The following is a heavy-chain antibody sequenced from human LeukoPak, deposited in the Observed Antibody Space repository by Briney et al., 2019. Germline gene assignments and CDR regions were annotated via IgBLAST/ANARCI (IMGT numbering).Heavy chain of an antibody. Sequence: GGSLRLSCAASGFSFSSYYMNWVRQAPGKGLEWVSYISSSSSAIYYADSVKGRFTISRDNAKNSLYLQMNSLRAEDTAVYYCARFGVTTSDYWGQGTLVTVSS. D-gene: IGHD4-17*01. CDR1: GFSFSSYY. V-gene: IGHV3-48*01. CDR3: ARFGVTTSDY. CDR2: ISSSSSAI. J-gene: IGHJ4*02.